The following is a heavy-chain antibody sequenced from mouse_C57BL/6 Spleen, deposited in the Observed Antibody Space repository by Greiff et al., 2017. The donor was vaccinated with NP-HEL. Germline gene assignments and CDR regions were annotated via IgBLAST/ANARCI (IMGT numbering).Heavy chain of an antibody. V-gene: IGHV1-22*01. J-gene: IGHJ4*01. CDR2: INPNNGGT. D-gene: IGHD2-4*01. CDR1: GYTFTDYN. Sequence: EVQLQQSGPELVKPGASVKMSCKASGYTFTDYNMHWVKQSHGKSLEWIGYINPNNGGTSYNQKFKGKATLTVNKSSSTAYMELRSLTSEDSAVYYCARGDYDHYYAMDYWGQGTSVTVSS. CDR3: ARGDYDHYYAMDY.